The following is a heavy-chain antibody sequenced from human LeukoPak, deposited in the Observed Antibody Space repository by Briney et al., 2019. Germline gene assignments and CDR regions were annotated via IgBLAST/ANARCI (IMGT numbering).Heavy chain of an antibody. CDR2: VNHSGST. Sequence: PSETLSLTCAVSGGSFSDFYWNWIRQPPGKGLEWIGEVNHSGSTNYNPSLKSRVTISVDTSKNQFSLKLSSVTAADTAVYYCASETYYYDSASSDAFDIWGQGTMVTVSS. CDR1: GGSFSDFY. V-gene: IGHV4-34*01. D-gene: IGHD3-22*01. CDR3: ASETYYYDSASSDAFDI. J-gene: IGHJ3*02.